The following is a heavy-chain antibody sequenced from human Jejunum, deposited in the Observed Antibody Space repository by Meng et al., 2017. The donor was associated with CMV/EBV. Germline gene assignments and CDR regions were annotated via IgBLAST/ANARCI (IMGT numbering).Heavy chain of an antibody. J-gene: IGHJ4*02. V-gene: IGHV3-21*03. CDR3: ARDDAWAFDY. D-gene: IGHD2-2*01. CDR1: GFPFSSYA. CDR2: LSRTGDI. Sequence: VESGGGRVKRAGSLSLSCAGSGFPFSSYAMNWVRQAPGKGLEWISYLSRTGDIAYADSVKGRFTISRDNAKNSLYLQMNSLRAEDTAVYYCARDDAWAFDYWGQGTLVTVSS.